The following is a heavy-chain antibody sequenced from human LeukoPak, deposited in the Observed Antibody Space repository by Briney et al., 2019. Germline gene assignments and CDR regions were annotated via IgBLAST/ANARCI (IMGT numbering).Heavy chain of an antibody. D-gene: IGHD3-9*01. J-gene: IGHJ4*02. CDR1: GFTFSNYA. V-gene: IGHV3-23*01. CDR2: IVGSGGST. Sequence: GASLRLSCAASGFTFSNYAMSWVRQAPGKGLEWVSAIVGSGGSTYYADSVKGRFTISRDNSKNTPFLQMNSLRVEDTALYYCSKWGDYDVLTGYYDSDFWGQGTLVTVSS. CDR3: SKWGDYDVLTGYYDSDF.